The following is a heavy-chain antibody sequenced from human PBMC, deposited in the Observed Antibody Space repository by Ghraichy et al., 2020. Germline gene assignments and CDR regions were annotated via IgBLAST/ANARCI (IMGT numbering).Heavy chain of an antibody. CDR1: GDSISSSAYY. J-gene: IGHJ4*02. Sequence: SETLSLPCTVSGDSISSSAYYWGWIRQPPGKGLEWIGNVYYTGSTYYNPSLKSRVTISVDTSKNQFSLKVNSVTAADTAVYYCAKFCGSTSGYKRGFDYWCQGTLVTVSS. CDR3: AKFCGSTSGYKRGFDY. D-gene: IGHD2-2*02. V-gene: IGHV4-39*07. CDR2: VYYTGST.